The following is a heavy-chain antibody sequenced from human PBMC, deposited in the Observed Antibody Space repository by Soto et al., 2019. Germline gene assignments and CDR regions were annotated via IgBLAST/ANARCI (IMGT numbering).Heavy chain of an antibody. Sequence: SETLSLTCTVSGGSVSSGSYYWSWIRQPPGKGLEWIGYIYYSGSTNYNPSLKSRVTISVDTSKNQFSLKLSSVTAADTAVYYCASEYGVNWFAPWAQGTLVTVSS. CDR1: GGSVSSGSYY. CDR2: IYYSGST. V-gene: IGHV4-61*01. J-gene: IGHJ5*02. CDR3: ASEYGVNWFAP. D-gene: IGHD2-8*01.